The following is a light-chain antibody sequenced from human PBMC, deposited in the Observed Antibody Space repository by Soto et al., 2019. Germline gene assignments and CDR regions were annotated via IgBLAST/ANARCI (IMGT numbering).Light chain of an antibody. J-gene: IGKJ4*01. CDR2: AAS. Sequence: IQMTQSPSSLSASVGDRVTITCRASQVIGSWLAWYQQKPGKAPKLLIYAASSLQNGVPSRFSGSGSGTDFTLTISSLQPEDFATYYCQQANTFLGITFGGGTKVEIK. CDR1: QVIGSW. CDR3: QQANTFLGIT. V-gene: IGKV1D-12*01.